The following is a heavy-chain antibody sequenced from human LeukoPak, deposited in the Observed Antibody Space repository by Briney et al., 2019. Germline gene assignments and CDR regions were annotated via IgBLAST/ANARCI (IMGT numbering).Heavy chain of an antibody. Sequence: ASVKVSCKTSGYTFTNYGISWVRQAPGQGLEWMGWISAYNGYTNYAQKLQGRVTMTTDTSTSTAYMELRSLRSDDTAVYYCARAQQQLAYINWFDPWGQGTLVTVSS. CDR1: GYTFTNYG. CDR3: ARAQQQLAYINWFDP. D-gene: IGHD6-13*01. V-gene: IGHV1-18*01. CDR2: ISAYNGYT. J-gene: IGHJ5*02.